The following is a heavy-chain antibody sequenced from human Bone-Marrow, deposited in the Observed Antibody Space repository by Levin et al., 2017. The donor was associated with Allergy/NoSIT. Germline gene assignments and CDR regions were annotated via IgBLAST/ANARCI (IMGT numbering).Heavy chain of an antibody. Sequence: SETLSLTCTVSGGSISSGGYYWSWIRQHPGKGLEWIGYIYNSESTYYNPSLKSRVTISVDTSKNQFSLKLSSVTAADSAVYYCARGILPYDSSGSFDYWGQGTLVTVSS. CDR1: GGSISSGGYY. V-gene: IGHV4-31*03. D-gene: IGHD3-22*01. CDR3: ARGILPYDSSGSFDY. CDR2: IYNSEST. J-gene: IGHJ4*02.